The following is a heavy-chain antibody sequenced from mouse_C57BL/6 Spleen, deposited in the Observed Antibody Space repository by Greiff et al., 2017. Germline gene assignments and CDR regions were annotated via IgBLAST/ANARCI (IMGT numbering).Heavy chain of an antibody. Sequence: QVQLQQPGAELVKPGASVKLSCKASGYTFTSYWMQWVKQRPGQGLEWIGEIDPSDSYTNYNQKFKGKATLTVDTSSSTAYMQLSSLTSEDSAVYYCAKIFSDYYGSSYRGFAYWGQGTLVTVSA. D-gene: IGHD1-1*01. CDR3: AKIFSDYYGSSYRGFAY. CDR1: GYTFTSYW. J-gene: IGHJ3*01. V-gene: IGHV1-50*01. CDR2: IDPSDSYT.